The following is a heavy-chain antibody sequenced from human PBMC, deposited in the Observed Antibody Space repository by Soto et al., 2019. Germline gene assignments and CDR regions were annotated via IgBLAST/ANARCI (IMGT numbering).Heavy chain of an antibody. Sequence: PSETLSLTCTVSGGSISSYYWSWIRQPPGKGLEWIGYIYYSGSTNYNPSLKSRVTISVDTSKNQFSLKLSSVTAADTAVYYCARVPGIAGVEMATSPFDYWGQGTLVTVSS. V-gene: IGHV4-59*01. CDR1: GGSISSYY. D-gene: IGHD5-12*01. CDR2: IYYSGST. CDR3: ARVPGIAGVEMATSPFDY. J-gene: IGHJ4*02.